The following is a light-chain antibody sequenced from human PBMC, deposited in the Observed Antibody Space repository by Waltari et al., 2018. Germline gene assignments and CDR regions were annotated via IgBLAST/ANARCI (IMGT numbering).Light chain of an antibody. CDR3: QQYGSSPRT. CDR2: GAS. J-gene: IGKJ1*01. Sequence: EIVLTQSPGTLSLSPGERATLSCRASQSVSSSYLAWYQQKPGQAPRRLGYGASSRATGIPDRFSGSGSGTDFTLTISRLEPEDFAVYYCQQYGSSPRTFGQGTKVEIK. CDR1: QSVSSSY. V-gene: IGKV3-20*01.